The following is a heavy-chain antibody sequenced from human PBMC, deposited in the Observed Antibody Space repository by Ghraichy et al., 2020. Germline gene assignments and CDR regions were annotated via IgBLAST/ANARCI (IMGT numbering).Heavy chain of an antibody. CDR3: ATPNARKWFPLPVLDY. CDR1: GYTLTELS. Sequence: ASVKVSCKVSGYTLTELSMHWVRQAPGKGLEWMGGFDPEDGETIYAQKFQGRVTMTEDTSTDTAYMELSSLRSEDTAVYYCATPNARKWFPLPVLDYWGQGTLVTVSS. J-gene: IGHJ4*02. V-gene: IGHV1-24*01. D-gene: IGHD3-22*01. CDR2: FDPEDGET.